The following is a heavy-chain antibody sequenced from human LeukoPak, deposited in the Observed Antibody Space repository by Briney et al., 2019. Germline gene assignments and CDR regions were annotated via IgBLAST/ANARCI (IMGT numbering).Heavy chain of an antibody. CDR1: GGSISSYY. J-gene: IGHJ4*02. V-gene: IGHV4-59*12. Sequence: SETLSLTCTVSGGSISSYYWSWIRQPPGKGLEWIGYIYYSGSTNYNPSLKSRVTISVDRSKNQFSLKLSSVTAADTAVYYCARVRYSSGWYIDYWGQGTLVTVSS. CDR2: IYYSGST. CDR3: ARVRYSSGWYIDY. D-gene: IGHD6-19*01.